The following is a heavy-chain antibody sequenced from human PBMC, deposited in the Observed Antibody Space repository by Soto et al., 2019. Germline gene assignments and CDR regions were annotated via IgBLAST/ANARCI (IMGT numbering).Heavy chain of an antibody. J-gene: IGHJ2*01. V-gene: IGHV3-11*01. CDR2: ISSSGYII. D-gene: IGHD3-3*01. CDR1: GFTFSDYY. Sequence: QVQLVESGGGLVEPGGSLRLSCVASGFTFSDYYMSWIRQTPGKGVEWLAYISSSGYIIKFADSLKGRFTISRDNGKRSVFLQMDSLRAEDTAVYYCARQGTTLGVGLDWYVDLWGRGTLVTVSS. CDR3: ARQGTTLGVGLDWYVDL.